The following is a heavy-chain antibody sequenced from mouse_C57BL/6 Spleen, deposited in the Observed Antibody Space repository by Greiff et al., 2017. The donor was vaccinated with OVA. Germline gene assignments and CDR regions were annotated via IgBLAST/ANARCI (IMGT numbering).Heavy chain of an antibody. CDR3: ARFITTVEGYFDV. V-gene: IGHV2-9-1*01. CDR2: IWTGGGT. J-gene: IGHJ1*03. D-gene: IGHD1-1*01. CDR1: GFSLTSYA. Sequence: VKVVESGPGLVAPSQSLSITCTVSGFSLTSYAISWVRQPPGKGLEWLGVIWTGGGTNYNSALKSRLSISKDTSKSQVFLKMNSLQTDDTARDYCARFITTVEGYFDVWGTGTTGTVSS.